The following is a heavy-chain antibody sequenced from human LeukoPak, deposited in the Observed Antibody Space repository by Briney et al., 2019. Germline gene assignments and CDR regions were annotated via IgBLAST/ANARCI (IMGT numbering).Heavy chain of an antibody. CDR3: TRDRATVAFDY. CDR1: AFSISVHS. V-gene: IGHV3-48*01. J-gene: IGHJ4*02. Sequence: GPSLRPSCISSAFSISVHSMHWVRQPPGKGLGWGSCSAVGSGATFYADSVKGRFTIPRDNDKNALYLQMNSLRGEDTAVYYCTRDRATVAFDYWGQGTLVTSS. D-gene: IGHD2-15*01. CDR2: SAVGSGAT.